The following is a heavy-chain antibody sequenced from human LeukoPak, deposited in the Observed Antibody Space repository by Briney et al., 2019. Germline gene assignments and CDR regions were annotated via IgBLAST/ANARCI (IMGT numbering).Heavy chain of an antibody. CDR3: AKRGYCSGGRCYSFHFDY. V-gene: IGHV3-30*18. J-gene: IGHJ4*02. CDR2: MSYDGTNK. CDR1: GFTFSSYS. D-gene: IGHD2-15*01. Sequence: GGSLRLSCAASGFTFSSYSMNWVRQAPGKGLEWVALMSYDGTNKVYADSVKGRFTISRDNSKNTLYLEMNNLRAEDTAVYYCAKRGYCSGGRCYSFHFDYWGQGTLVTVSS.